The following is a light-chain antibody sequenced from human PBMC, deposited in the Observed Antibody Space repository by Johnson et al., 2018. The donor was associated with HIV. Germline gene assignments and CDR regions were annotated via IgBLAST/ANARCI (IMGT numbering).Light chain of an antibody. CDR1: SSNIGNNY. CDR2: DNN. Sequence: QSVLTQPPSVSAAPGQKVTISCSGSSSNIGNNYVSWYQQIPGRAPKLLIYDNNKRPSGIPDRFSGSKSGPSATMGITGLQPGDEADYYCGTWDSRLRTGFFGSGTKVTVL. CDR3: GTWDSRLRTGF. J-gene: IGLJ1*01. V-gene: IGLV1-51*01.